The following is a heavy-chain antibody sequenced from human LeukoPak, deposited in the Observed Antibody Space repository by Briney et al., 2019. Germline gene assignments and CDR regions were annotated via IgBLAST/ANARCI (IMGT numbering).Heavy chain of an antibody. CDR2: ISAYNGNT. D-gene: IGHD6-6*01. CDR1: GYTFTSYG. Sequence: ASVKVSCKASGYTFTSYGISWVRQAPGQGLEWMGWISAYNGNTNYAQKLQGRVTMTTDTSTSTAYMELRSLRSDDTAVYYCARADARPPHYYYYGMDVWGQGTTVTASS. CDR3: ARADARPPHYYYYGMDV. V-gene: IGHV1-18*01. J-gene: IGHJ6*02.